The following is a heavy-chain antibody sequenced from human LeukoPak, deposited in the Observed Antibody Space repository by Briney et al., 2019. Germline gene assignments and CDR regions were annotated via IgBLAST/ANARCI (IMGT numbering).Heavy chain of an antibody. J-gene: IGHJ4*02. CDR2: IYTSGST. CDR1: GGSISSYY. Sequence: SETLSLTCTVSGGSISSYYWSWIRQPAGKGLEWIGRIYTSGSTNYNPSLKSRVTISVDTSKNQFSLNLSSVTAADTAVYYCARYRNFYDSSAYVAAFDYWGQGTLVTVSS. V-gene: IGHV4-4*07. D-gene: IGHD3-22*01. CDR3: ARYRNFYDSSAYVAAFDY.